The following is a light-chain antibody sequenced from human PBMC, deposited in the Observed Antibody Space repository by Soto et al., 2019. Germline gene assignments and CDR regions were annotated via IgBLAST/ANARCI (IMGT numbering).Light chain of an antibody. CDR2: EVS. CDR1: SSDVGGYNF. CDR3: SSYAGTNNPVV. Sequence: QSALTQPPSASGSPGQSVTISCTGTSSDVGGYNFVSWYQQHPGKAPKLMIYEVSKRPSGVPDRFSGSKSGNTASLIVSGLQTEDEADYYCSSYAGTNNPVVFGGGTKLTVL. V-gene: IGLV2-8*01. J-gene: IGLJ2*01.